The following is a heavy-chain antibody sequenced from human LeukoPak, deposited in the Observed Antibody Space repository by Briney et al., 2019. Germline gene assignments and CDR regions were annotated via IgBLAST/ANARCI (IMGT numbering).Heavy chain of an antibody. CDR3: ATAYCGGDCYSGAGDVYYYYGMDV. D-gene: IGHD2-21*02. CDR1: GYTFTGYY. CDR2: INPNSGGT. V-gene: IGHV1-2*02. J-gene: IGHJ6*02. Sequence: ASVKVSCKASGYTFTGYYMHWVRQAPGQGLEWMGWINPNSGGTNYAQKFQGRVTMTRDTSISTAYMELSRLRSDDTAVYYCATAYCGGDCYSGAGDVYYYYGMDVWGQGTTVTVSS.